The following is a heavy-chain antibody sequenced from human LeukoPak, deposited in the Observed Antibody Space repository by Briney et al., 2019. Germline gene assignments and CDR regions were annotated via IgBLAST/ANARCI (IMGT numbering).Heavy chain of an antibody. J-gene: IGHJ4*02. Sequence: SETLSLTCAVYGGTFSGYYWSWIRQPPGKGLEWIGEINHSGSTNYNPSLKSRVTISVDTSKNQFSLKLSSVTAADTAVYYCARVSCGATVTAELGIDYWGQGTLVTVSS. CDR1: GGTFSGYY. V-gene: IGHV4-34*01. CDR3: ARVSCGATVTAELGIDY. D-gene: IGHD4-17*01. CDR2: INHSGST.